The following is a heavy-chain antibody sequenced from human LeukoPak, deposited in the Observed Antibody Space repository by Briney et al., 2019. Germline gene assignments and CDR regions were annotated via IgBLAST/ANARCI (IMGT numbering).Heavy chain of an antibody. CDR2: ISYDGSNK. CDR1: GFTFSSYA. Sequence: GGSLRLSCAASGFTFSSYAMHWVRQAPGKGLKWVAVISYDGSNKYYTDSVKGRFTISRDNSKNTLYLQMNSLRAEDTAVYYCARDLEENYYYYGMDVWGQGTTVTVSS. J-gene: IGHJ6*02. V-gene: IGHV3-30-3*01. CDR3: ARDLEENYYYYGMDV.